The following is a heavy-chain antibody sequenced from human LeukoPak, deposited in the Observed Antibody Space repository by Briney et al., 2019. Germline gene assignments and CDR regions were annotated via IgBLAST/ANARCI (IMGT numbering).Heavy chain of an antibody. D-gene: IGHD3-3*02. CDR3: ARDFFHSDISRPFDY. V-gene: IGHV3-74*01. J-gene: IGHJ4*02. Sequence: GGSLRLSCVVSGFSFSDYWMHWVRKAPGKGLVWVSGIKTDGSDRRYADSVKGRFTISRDDAKNTLYLQVNSLRAEDTAVYYCARDFFHSDISRPFDYWGQGTLVTVSS. CDR1: GFSFSDYW. CDR2: IKTDGSDR.